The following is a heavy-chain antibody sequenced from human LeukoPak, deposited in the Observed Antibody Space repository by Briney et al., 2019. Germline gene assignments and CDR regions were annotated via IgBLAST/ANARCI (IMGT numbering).Heavy chain of an antibody. Sequence: GGSLRLSCAASGFTFSTYNMNWVRQAPGKGLEWVSTIRLSGESTYYVDAVKGRFTISRDNSKNTLYLQMNSLRAEDTAVYYCAKDHFDSGRYSPGDYWGQGTLVIVSS. V-gene: IGHV3-23*01. CDR2: IRLSGEST. CDR3: AKDHFDSGRYSPGDY. CDR1: GFTFSTYN. D-gene: IGHD3-10*01. J-gene: IGHJ4*02.